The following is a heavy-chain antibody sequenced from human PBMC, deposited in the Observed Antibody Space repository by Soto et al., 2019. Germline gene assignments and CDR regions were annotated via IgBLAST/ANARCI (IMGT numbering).Heavy chain of an antibody. CDR2: IIPIFGTA. J-gene: IGHJ6*02. CDR3: ARASYYYDSSGYYPNYYYYGMDV. V-gene: IGHV1-69*12. CDR1: GGTFSSYA. D-gene: IGHD3-22*01. Sequence: QVQLVQSGAEVKKPGSSVKVSCKASGGTFSSYAISWVRQAPGQGLEWMGGIIPIFGTANYAQKFQGRVTITADESTSPAYMELSSLRSEDTAVYYCARASYYYDSSGYYPNYYYYGMDVWGQGTTVTVSS.